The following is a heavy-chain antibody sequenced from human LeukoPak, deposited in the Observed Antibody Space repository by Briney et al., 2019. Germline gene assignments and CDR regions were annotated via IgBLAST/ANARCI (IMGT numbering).Heavy chain of an antibody. V-gene: IGHV6-1*01. D-gene: IGHD1-14*01. CDR3: PRNFSPDFDY. J-gene: IGHJ4*02. CDR1: GDSFSSSTSA. CDR2: TYFRSKWIH. Sequence: SQTLALTCAISGDSFSSSTSAWSWIRQSPSRGLEWLGRTYFRSKWIHDYALSVRGRITINPDTSKNQVSLQLNSMTPEDTAIYYCPRNFSPDFDYWGQGTLVTVSS.